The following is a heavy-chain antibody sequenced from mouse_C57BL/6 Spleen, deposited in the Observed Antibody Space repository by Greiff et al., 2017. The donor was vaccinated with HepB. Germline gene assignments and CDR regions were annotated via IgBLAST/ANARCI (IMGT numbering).Heavy chain of an antibody. CDR2: INYDGSST. V-gene: IGHV5-16*01. J-gene: IGHJ1*03. D-gene: IGHD4-1*01. CDR1: GFTFSDYY. CDR3: ARDVNWDWYFDV. Sequence: EVQVVESEGGLVQPGSSMKLSCTASGFTFSDYYMAWVRQVPEKGLEWVANINYDGSSTYYLDSLKSRFIISRDNAKNILYLQMSSLKSEDTATYYCARDVNWDWYFDVWGTGTTVTVSS.